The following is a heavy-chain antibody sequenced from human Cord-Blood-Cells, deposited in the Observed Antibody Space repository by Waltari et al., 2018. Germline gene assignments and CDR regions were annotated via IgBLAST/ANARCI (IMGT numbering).Heavy chain of an antibody. CDR3: ARGRSWDGAFDI. J-gene: IGHJ3*02. CDR2: INHSGST. D-gene: IGHD1-26*01. Sequence: QVQLQQWGAGLLKPSETLSLTCAVYGGSFSGYYWIWIRQPPGKGLEWIGEINHSGSTNYNPSLKSRVTISVDTSKNQFSLKLSSVTAADTAVYYCARGRSWDGAFDIWGQGTMVTDSS. CDR1: GGSFSGYY. V-gene: IGHV4-34*01.